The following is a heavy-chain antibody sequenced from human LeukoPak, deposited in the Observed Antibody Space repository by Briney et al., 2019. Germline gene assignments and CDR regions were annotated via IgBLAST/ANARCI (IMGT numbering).Heavy chain of an antibody. Sequence: SETLSLTCTVSDDSISDYYRGWIRQPPGKGLEWIGYFYNSGRSTYNPSLKSQVTISADTSKNHFSLKLNSVTTADTAVYYCTRGAGWLIDYWGQGILVTVSS. CDR1: DDSISDYY. V-gene: IGHV4-59*01. J-gene: IGHJ4*02. D-gene: IGHD3-16*01. CDR2: FYNSGRS. CDR3: TRGAGWLIDY.